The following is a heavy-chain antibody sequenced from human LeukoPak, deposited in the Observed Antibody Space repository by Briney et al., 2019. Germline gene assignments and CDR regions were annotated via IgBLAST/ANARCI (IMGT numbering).Heavy chain of an antibody. CDR3: ARVVSQVVLDY. D-gene: IGHD2-15*01. CDR2: INHSGST. V-gene: IGHV4-34*01. CDR1: GGSFRGYY. Sequence: PSETLSLTCAVYGGSFRGYYWRWLRQPPGKGLEWIGEINHSGSTNYNPSLKSRVAISVDTSKNRFSLKLSSVTAADTAVYYCARVVSQVVLDYWGQGTLVTVSS. J-gene: IGHJ4*02.